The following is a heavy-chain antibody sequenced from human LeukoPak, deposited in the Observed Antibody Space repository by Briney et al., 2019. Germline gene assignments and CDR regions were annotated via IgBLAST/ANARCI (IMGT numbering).Heavy chain of an antibody. CDR2: IKPDGSDK. Sequence: GGSLRLSCVASGFSFRSHWVNWVRQSPRKGLEWVANIKPDGSDKYYVDSARGRFTVSRDNAKNSAFLQMNSLRAEDTAIYYCATISAQTFNIWGQGTLVSVSS. V-gene: IGHV3-7*01. J-gene: IGHJ3*02. CDR3: ATISAQTFNI. CDR1: GFSFRSHW. D-gene: IGHD5-24*01.